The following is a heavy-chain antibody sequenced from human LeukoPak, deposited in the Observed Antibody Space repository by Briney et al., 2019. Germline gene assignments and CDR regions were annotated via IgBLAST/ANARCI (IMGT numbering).Heavy chain of an antibody. CDR3: ARDKDWNFD. J-gene: IGHJ4*02. V-gene: IGHV4-4*07. Sequence: PSETLSLTCTVSGGSISSYYWSWIRQPAGKGLEWIGRIYSSGGTDYNPSLKSRVTMSVDTSKNQFSLKLRSVTAADTAIYYCARDKDWNFDWGQGTLVTVSS. CDR2: IYSSGGT. D-gene: IGHD1-7*01. CDR1: GGSISSYY.